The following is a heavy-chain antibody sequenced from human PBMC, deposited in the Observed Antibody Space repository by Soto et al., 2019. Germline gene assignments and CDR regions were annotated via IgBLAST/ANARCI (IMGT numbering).Heavy chain of an antibody. CDR3: ARAVAAGPHGGQTGGDY. Sequence: QVQLQESGPGLVKPSGTLSLTCAVSGGSISSSNWWSWVRQPPGKGLEWIGEIYHSGSPNYNPSLKSRVTISVDKSKNQFSLKLSSGTAADTAVYYCARAVAAGPHGGQTGGDYWGQGTLVTVSS. V-gene: IGHV4-4*02. CDR2: IYHSGSP. D-gene: IGHD6-6*01. J-gene: IGHJ4*02. CDR1: GGSISSSNW.